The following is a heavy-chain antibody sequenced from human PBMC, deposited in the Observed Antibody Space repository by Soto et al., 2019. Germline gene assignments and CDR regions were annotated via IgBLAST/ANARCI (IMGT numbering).Heavy chain of an antibody. CDR2: ISSRSDYI. J-gene: IGHJ6*02. D-gene: IGHD3-3*01. CDR1: GFTFSSYT. Sequence: EVQLVESGGGLVTPGGSLRLSCAASGFTFSSYTMTWVRQAPGKGLEWVSSISSRSDYIYYADSVKGRFTISRDNAQNSLSLEMNSLRGEETAVYYCARASHYDFSSGYYRLGAMDVWGHGTAVTVSS. V-gene: IGHV3-21*02. CDR3: ARASHYDFSSGYYRLGAMDV.